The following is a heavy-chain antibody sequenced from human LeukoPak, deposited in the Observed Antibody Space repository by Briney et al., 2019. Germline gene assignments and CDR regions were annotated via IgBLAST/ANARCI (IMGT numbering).Heavy chain of an antibody. J-gene: IGHJ4*02. V-gene: IGHV1-69*05. Sequence: SVKVSCRASGGTFSSYAISWVRQAHGQGLEWMGGIIPLFGTANFAQKLQGRVTITTDESTTTAYMELSSLRSEGTAVYYCARGPGLERFDYWGQGTLVTVSS. CDR1: GGTFSSYA. CDR3: ARGPGLERFDY. D-gene: IGHD1-1*01. CDR2: IIPLFGTA.